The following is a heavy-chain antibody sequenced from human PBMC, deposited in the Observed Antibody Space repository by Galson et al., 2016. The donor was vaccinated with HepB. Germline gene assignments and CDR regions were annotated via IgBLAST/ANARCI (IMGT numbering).Heavy chain of an antibody. V-gene: IGHV3-21*01. CDR1: GFTFSSYN. CDR2: TSIGSSYI. Sequence: SLRLSCAASGFTFSSYNMNWVRQAPGKGLEWVSSTSIGSSYIYYADSVKGRFTISRDNAKNSLYLQMNSLRAEDTAVYYCARDARKTLQDAFDIWGQGTMVTVPS. J-gene: IGHJ3*02. CDR3: ARDARKTLQDAFDI.